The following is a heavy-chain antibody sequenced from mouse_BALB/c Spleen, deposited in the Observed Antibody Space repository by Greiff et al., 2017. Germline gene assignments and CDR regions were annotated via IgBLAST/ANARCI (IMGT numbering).Heavy chain of an antibody. J-gene: IGHJ3*01. CDR2: IYPGDGDT. V-gene: IGHV1-87*01. D-gene: IGHD2-4*01. CDR1: GYTFTSYW. CDR3: ARDNDYDRHAWFAY. Sequence: VQVVESGAELARPGASVKLSCKASGYTFTSYWMQWVKQRPGQGLEWIGAIYPGDGDTRYTQKFKGKATLTADKSSSTAYMQLSSLASEDSAVYYCARDNDYDRHAWFAYWGQGTLVTVSA.